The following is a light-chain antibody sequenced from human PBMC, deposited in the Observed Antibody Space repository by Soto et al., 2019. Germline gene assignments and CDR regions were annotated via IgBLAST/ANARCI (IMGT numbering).Light chain of an antibody. J-gene: IGLJ2*01. CDR1: RSDVGRYNY. V-gene: IGLV2-14*01. CDR2: EVT. Sequence: QSALTQPASVSGSPGQSITISCTGTRSDVGRYNYVSWYQQHPGKAPKLMIYEVTYRPSGVSARFSGSKSGNTASLTISGLQAEDEAEYYCSSYSTTSSPHVLFGGGTQLTVL. CDR3: SSYSTTSSPHVL.